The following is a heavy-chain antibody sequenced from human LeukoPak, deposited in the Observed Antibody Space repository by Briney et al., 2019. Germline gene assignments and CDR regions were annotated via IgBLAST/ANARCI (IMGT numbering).Heavy chain of an antibody. Sequence: ASVKVSCKASGYTFTSYGISWVRQAPGQGLEWMGWINAYNGNTNYAQKLQGRVTMTTDTSTSTAYMELRSLRSDDAAVYYCASTVTTTSGNAFDIWGQGTMVTVSS. J-gene: IGHJ3*02. V-gene: IGHV1-18*01. CDR3: ASTVTTTSGNAFDI. D-gene: IGHD4-17*01. CDR1: GYTFTSYG. CDR2: INAYNGNT.